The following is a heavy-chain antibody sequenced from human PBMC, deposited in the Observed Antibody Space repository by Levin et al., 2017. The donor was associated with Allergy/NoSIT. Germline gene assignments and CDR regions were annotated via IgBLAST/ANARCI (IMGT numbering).Heavy chain of an antibody. J-gene: IGHJ5*02. CDR1: GFTFTSSA. CDR3: AASQDWFDP. Sequence: KISCKASGFTFTSSAMQWVRQARGQRLEWIGWIVVGSGNTNYAQKFQERVTITRDMSTSKAYMELSSLRSEDTAVYYCAASQDWFDPWGQGTLVTVSS. V-gene: IGHV1-58*02. CDR2: IVVGSGNT.